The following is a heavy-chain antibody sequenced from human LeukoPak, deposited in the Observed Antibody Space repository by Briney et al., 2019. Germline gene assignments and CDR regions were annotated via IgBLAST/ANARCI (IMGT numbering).Heavy chain of an antibody. V-gene: IGHV3-49*03. CDR1: GFTFGDYA. CDR3: SKFYFASGSFYDFDY. CDR2: IRSKTYGGTT. Sequence: GGSLRLSCTASGFTFGDYAMTWFRQAPGKGLEWVGFIRSKTYGGTTEYAASVKGRFIISRDDSKSIAYLQMNSLKTEDTAVYYCSKFYFASGSFYDFDYWGQGTLVTVSS. J-gene: IGHJ4*02. D-gene: IGHD3-10*01.